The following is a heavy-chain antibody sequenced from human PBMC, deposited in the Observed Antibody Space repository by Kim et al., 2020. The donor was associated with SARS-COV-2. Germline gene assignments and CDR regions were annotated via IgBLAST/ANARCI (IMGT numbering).Heavy chain of an antibody. J-gene: IGHJ4*02. CDR3: VRASLRGALGY. D-gene: IGHD3-10*01. CDR1: GFPFSDYD. CDR2: ISSSGTSI. Sequence: GGSLRLSCAASGFPFSDYDMTWIRQAPGKGLEWVSDISSSGTSINYADSVRGRFTISRDNAKNSLYLQMNSLRAEDTAFYYCVRASLRGALGYWGQGTLVTVSS. V-gene: IGHV3-11*01.